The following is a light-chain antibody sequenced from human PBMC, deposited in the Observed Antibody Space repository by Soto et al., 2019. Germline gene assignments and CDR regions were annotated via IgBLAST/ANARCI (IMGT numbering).Light chain of an antibody. Sequence: EIVMTQSPATLSVSPGERATLSCRASQSVSSNLAWYQQKPDQAPRLLIYGASTRATGIPARFSGSGSGTEFTLTISSLQSEDFAVYYCQHHKTFGQGTKLEIK. CDR3: QHHKT. CDR2: GAS. V-gene: IGKV3-15*01. J-gene: IGKJ2*01. CDR1: QSVSSN.